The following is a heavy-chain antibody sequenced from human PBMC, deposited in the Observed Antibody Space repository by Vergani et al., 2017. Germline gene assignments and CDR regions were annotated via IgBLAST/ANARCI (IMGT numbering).Heavy chain of an antibody. CDR3: AKGGSVSSGDLSYYYYMDV. CDR1: GFTLSTST. V-gene: IGHV3-33*03. D-gene: IGHD3-10*01. CDR2: IGNDGTKK. Sequence: QVQLVESGGGVVQPGRSLRLSCAASGFTLSTSTMHWVRQPPGKGLEWVAVIGNDGTKKFYADSVKGRFTISRDNSKDTLYLQMNGLKSEDTAMYYCAKGGSVSSGDLSYYYYMDVWGK. J-gene: IGHJ6*03.